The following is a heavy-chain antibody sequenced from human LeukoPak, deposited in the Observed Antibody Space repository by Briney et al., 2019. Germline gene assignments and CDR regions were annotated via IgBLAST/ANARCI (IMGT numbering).Heavy chain of an antibody. J-gene: IGHJ4*02. CDR2: IYSGGRT. CDR3: ARGTVTMVDY. D-gene: IGHD3-10*01. CDR1: GFTVSSNY. Sequence: GGSLRLSCAASGFTVSSNYMSWVRQAPGRGLEWVSVIYSGGRTYYAASVKGRFTISRDNSKNTLFLQMNSLRAGDTAVYYCARGTVTMVDYWGQGTLVTVSS. V-gene: IGHV3-66*01.